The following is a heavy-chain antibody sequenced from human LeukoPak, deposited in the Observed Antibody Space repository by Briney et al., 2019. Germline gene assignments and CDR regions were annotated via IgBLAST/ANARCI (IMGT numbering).Heavy chain of an antibody. D-gene: IGHD1-26*01. Sequence: GGSLRLSCAASGFTFSSYAMSWVRQAPGKGLEWVANIKQDGSEKYYVDSVKGRFTISRDNAKNSLYLQMNSLRAEDTAVYYCAREEWELLRYYYYMDVWGKGTTVTVSS. CDR3: AREEWELLRYYYYMDV. J-gene: IGHJ6*03. CDR1: GFTFSSYA. CDR2: IKQDGSEK. V-gene: IGHV3-7*01.